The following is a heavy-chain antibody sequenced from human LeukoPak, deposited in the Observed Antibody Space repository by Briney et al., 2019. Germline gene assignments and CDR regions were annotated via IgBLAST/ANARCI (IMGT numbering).Heavy chain of an antibody. D-gene: IGHD3-3*01. Sequence: PSETLSLTCTVSGGSISSYYWSWIRQPAGKGLEWIGRIYTSGSTNYNPSLKSRVTMSVDTSKNQFSLKLSSVTAADTAVYYCARDLRDIDFWSGYSPTYYYYGMDVWGQGTTVTVSS. CDR1: GGSISSYY. V-gene: IGHV4-4*07. CDR2: IYTSGST. CDR3: ARDLRDIDFWSGYSPTYYYYGMDV. J-gene: IGHJ6*02.